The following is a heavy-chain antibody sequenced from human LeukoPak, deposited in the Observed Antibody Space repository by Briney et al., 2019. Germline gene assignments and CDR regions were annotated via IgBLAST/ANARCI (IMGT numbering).Heavy chain of an antibody. V-gene: IGHV3-30*18. Sequence: GGSLRLSCAASGFTFSSYGMHWVRQAPGKGLEWVAVISHDGSNKYYADSVKGRFTISKDNSKNTLYLQMNSLRAEDTAVYYCAKDSGVDSSGWPGYYGMDVWGKGTTVTVSS. D-gene: IGHD6-19*01. CDR1: GFTFSSYG. J-gene: IGHJ6*04. CDR2: ISHDGSNK. CDR3: AKDSGVDSSGWPGYYGMDV.